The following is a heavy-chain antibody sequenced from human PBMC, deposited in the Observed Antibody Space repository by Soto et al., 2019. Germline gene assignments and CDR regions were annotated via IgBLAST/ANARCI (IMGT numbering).Heavy chain of an antibody. CDR2: IWYDGSNK. Sequence: GGSLRLSCAASGFTFSSYGMHWVRQAPGKGLEWVAVIWYDGSNKYYADSVKGRFTISRDNSKNTLYLQMNSLRAEDTAVYYCARDGLRSGGGFDYWGQGTLVTVSS. CDR3: ARDGLRSGGGFDY. CDR1: GFTFSSYG. J-gene: IGHJ4*02. V-gene: IGHV3-33*01. D-gene: IGHD2-15*01.